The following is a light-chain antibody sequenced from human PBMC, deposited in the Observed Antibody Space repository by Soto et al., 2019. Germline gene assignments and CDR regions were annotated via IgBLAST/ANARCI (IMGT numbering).Light chain of an antibody. CDR1: QSVSSY. Sequence: VVAQSPATLSLSPGERATLSCSASQSVSSYLAWYQQKPGQAPRLLIYDASNRATGIPARFSGSGSGTDFTLTISSLEPEDFAVYYCQQRSNWPITFGQGTRLEIK. CDR3: QQRSNWPIT. V-gene: IGKV3-11*01. CDR2: DAS. J-gene: IGKJ5*01.